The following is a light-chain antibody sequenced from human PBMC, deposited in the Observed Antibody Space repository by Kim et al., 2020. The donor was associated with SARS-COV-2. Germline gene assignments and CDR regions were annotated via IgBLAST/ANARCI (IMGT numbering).Light chain of an antibody. CDR1: SSNIGSNT. Sequence: QSVLTQPPSASGTPGQRVTISCSGSSSNIGSNTVNWYQQLPGTAPKLLIYSNNQRPSGVPARFSGSTAGTAASLAISGRQAEDEADYYCAACDDSLNCQVFGGGTQLTVL. J-gene: IGLJ3*02. CDR2: SNN. V-gene: IGLV1-44*01. CDR3: AACDDSLNCQV.